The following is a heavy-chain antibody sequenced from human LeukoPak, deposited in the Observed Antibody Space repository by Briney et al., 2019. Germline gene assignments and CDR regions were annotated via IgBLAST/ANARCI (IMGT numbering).Heavy chain of an antibody. CDR2: ISAYNGNT. CDR3: ARADYYDSSGYYPSYYYYYMDV. Sequence: ASVKVSCKASGYTFTSYGISWVRQAPGQGLEWMGWISAYNGNTNYAQKLQGRVTMTTDTSTNTAYMELRSLRSDDTAVYYCARADYYDSSGYYPSYYYYYMDVWGKGTTVTISS. J-gene: IGHJ6*03. D-gene: IGHD3-22*01. V-gene: IGHV1-18*01. CDR1: GYTFTSYG.